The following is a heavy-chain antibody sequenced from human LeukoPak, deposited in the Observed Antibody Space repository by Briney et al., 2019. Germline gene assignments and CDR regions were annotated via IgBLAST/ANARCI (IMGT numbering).Heavy chain of an antibody. V-gene: IGHV4-59*01. D-gene: IGHD2-2*01. J-gene: IGHJ5*02. CDR2: VYYSGSI. Sequence: SETLSLTCTVSGGSISAYYWSWIRQPPGKGLEWIGNVYYSGSINYNPSLKSRVTISVDTSKKQFSLKLTSVTAADTAEYYCAKSIVVVATAMRVINWFDPWGQGTLVTVSS. CDR1: GGSISAYY. CDR3: AKSIVVVATAMRVINWFDP.